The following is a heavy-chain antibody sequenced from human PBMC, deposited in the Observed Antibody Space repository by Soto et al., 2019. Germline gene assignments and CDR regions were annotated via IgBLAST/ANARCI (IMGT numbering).Heavy chain of an antibody. D-gene: IGHD2-2*01. CDR3: ARESYCSSTSCHSDPFDI. Sequence: EVQLVESGGGLVQPGGSLRISCAASGFTFRSYSMNWVRQAPGKGLEWVSYISSGSSTKYYADSVKGRFTISRDNAKDSLYLQRNSLRVDDTAVYYWARESYCSSTSCHSDPFDIWGQGTMVTVSS. CDR1: GFTFRSYS. V-gene: IGHV3-48*01. CDR2: ISSGSSTK. J-gene: IGHJ3*02.